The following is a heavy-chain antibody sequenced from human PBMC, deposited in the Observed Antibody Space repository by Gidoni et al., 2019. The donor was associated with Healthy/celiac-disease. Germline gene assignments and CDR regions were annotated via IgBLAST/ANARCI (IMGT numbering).Heavy chain of an antibody. CDR1: GGSFSGYY. CDR2: INHSGST. J-gene: IGHJ4*02. V-gene: IGHV4-34*01. D-gene: IGHD3-22*01. CDR3: ARVTGRYYYDSSQFPFDY. Sequence: QVQLQQWGAGLLKPSETLSLTCAVYGGSFSGYYWSWIRQPPGTGLEWIGEINHSGSTNYNPSLKSRVTISVDTSKNQFSLKLSSVTAADTAVYYCARVTGRYYYDSSQFPFDYWGQGTLVTVSS.